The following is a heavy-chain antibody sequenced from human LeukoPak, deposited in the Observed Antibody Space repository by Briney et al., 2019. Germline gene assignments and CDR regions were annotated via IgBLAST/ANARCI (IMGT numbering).Heavy chain of an antibody. V-gene: IGHV3-7*01. CDR3: ASGAAVAGLDAFDI. Sequence: GGSLRLSCAASGFTFSNYGMSWVRQAPGKGLEWVASIKQDGSEKFYVDSVKGRFTISRDNAKNSLYLQMNSLRAEDTAVYYCASGAAVAGLDAFDIWGQGTMVTVSS. J-gene: IGHJ3*02. CDR1: GFTFSNYG. D-gene: IGHD6-19*01. CDR2: IKQDGSEK.